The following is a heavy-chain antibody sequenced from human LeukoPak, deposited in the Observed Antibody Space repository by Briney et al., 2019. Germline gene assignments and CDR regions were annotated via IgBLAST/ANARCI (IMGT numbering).Heavy chain of an antibody. CDR2: ISSSSSYI. V-gene: IGHV3-21*01. D-gene: IGHD1-26*01. CDR3: ATSPRGGSYFFLAFDY. CDR1: GFTFSSYS. Sequence: PGGSLRLSCAASGFTFSSYSMNWVRQAPGKGLEWVSSISSSSSYIYYADSVKGRFTISRDNAKNSLYLQMNSLRAEDTAVYYCATSPRGGSYFFLAFDYWGQGTLVTVSS. J-gene: IGHJ4*02.